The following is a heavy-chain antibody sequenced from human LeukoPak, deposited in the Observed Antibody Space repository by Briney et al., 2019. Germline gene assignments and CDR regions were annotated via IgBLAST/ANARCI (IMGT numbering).Heavy chain of an antibody. J-gene: IGHJ4*02. CDR2: ISGSGGST. D-gene: IGHD1-26*01. V-gene: IGHV3-23*01. CDR1: GFTFSSYA. Sequence: GGSLRLSCAASGFTFSSYAMSWVRQAPGKGLEWVSLISGSGGSTNYADSVKGRFTISRDNSKNMLYVQMNSLRAEDTAVYYFAKDLKYTGSLRIADFWGQGTLVTVSS. CDR3: AKDLKYTGSLRIADF.